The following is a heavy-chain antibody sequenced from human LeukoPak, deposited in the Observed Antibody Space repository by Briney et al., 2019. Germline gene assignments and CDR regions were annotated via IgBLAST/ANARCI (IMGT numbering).Heavy chain of an antibody. CDR2: ICTSGST. V-gene: IGHV4-61*02. J-gene: IGHJ3*02. Sequence: PSETLSLTCTVSGGSISSGSYYWSWIRQPAGKGLEWIGRICTSGSTNYNPSLKSRVTISVDTSKNQFSLKLSSVTAADTAVYYCALGSITMVRGVHRKAFDIWGQGTMVTVSS. CDR3: ALGSITMVRGVHRKAFDI. D-gene: IGHD3-10*01. CDR1: GGSISSGSYY.